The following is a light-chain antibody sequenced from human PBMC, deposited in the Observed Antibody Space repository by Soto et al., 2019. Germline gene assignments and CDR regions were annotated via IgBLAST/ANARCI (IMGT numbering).Light chain of an antibody. Sequence: EIVLTQSPGTLSLSPGERATLSCRASQSVSSSYLAWHQKKPGQAPRLLNYSASSRATGIPDRFSCSGSGTDFTLSISRLEPEDFAVYYYQQYGLLSTFGQGTKVEVK. J-gene: IGKJ1*01. V-gene: IGKV3-20*01. CDR2: SAS. CDR3: QQYGLLST. CDR1: QSVSSSY.